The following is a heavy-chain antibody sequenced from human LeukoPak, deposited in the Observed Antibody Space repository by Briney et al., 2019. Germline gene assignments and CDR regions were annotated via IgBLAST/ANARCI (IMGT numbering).Heavy chain of an antibody. V-gene: IGHV3-23*01. CDR1: GFTFSSYA. CDR3: AKDNFGIVGATDVLDY. D-gene: IGHD1-26*01. J-gene: IGHJ4*02. CDR2: ISGSGTST. Sequence: GGSLRLSCAASGFTFSSYAMSWVRQAPGKGLEWVSAISGSGTSTYYAESVRGRFAISRDSSKNTLYLQMNSLRAEDTAVYYCAKDNFGIVGATDVLDYWGQGTLVTVSS.